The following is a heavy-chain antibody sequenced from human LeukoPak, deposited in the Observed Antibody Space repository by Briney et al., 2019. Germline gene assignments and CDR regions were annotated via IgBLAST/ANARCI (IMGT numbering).Heavy chain of an antibody. Sequence: GGSLRLSCAASGFIVSDNYMNWVRQAPGKGLEWVSYISPSSGNIHYADSVRGRFTISRDNANNSLYLQVNSLRDEDTAMYFCARAAYSSGPDYWGQGTLVTVSS. D-gene: IGHD6-19*01. CDR2: ISPSSGNI. CDR1: GFIVSDNY. CDR3: ARAAYSSGPDY. J-gene: IGHJ4*02. V-gene: IGHV3-48*02.